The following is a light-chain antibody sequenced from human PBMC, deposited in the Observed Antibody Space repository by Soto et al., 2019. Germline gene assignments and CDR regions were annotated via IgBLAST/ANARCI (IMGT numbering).Light chain of an antibody. CDR1: SSDVGGYNY. J-gene: IGLJ3*02. Sequence: QSALTQPASVSGPPGQSITISCTGTSSDVGGYNYVSWYQQYPGKAPKVMIFDVSNRPSGVSDRFSGSKSGNTAFLTISGLQAEDEADYYCSSYTSSSTRLFGGGTKLTVL. V-gene: IGLV2-14*01. CDR2: DVS. CDR3: SSYTSSSTRL.